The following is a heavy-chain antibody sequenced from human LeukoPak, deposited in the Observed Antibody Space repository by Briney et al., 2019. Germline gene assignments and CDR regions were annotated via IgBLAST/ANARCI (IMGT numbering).Heavy chain of an antibody. D-gene: IGHD3-3*01. CDR2: IYYSGGT. V-gene: IGHV4-39*07. CDR3: ARDLFGHTRDFDY. J-gene: IGHJ4*02. Sequence: PSETLSLTCTVSGGSISSSSYYWGWIRQPPGKGREWIGSIYYSGGTYYSPAIKSRVTISVDPSKNHFSLKLSSVTAADTAVYYCARDLFGHTRDFDYWGQGTLVPVSS. CDR1: GGSISSSSYY.